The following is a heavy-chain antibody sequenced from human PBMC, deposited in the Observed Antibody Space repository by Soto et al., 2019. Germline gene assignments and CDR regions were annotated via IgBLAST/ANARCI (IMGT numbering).Heavy chain of an antibody. V-gene: IGHV1-69*13. D-gene: IGHD3-10*01. CDR3: ARSLITMVRGVTTGYNWFDP. CDR1: GGTFSSYA. J-gene: IGHJ5*02. Sequence: SSVKVSCKASGGTFSSYAISWVRQAPGQGLEWMGGIIPIFGTANYAQKFQGRVTITADESTSTAYMELSSLRSEDTAVYYCARSLITMVRGVTTGYNWFDPWRQGTLVTVSS. CDR2: IIPIFGTA.